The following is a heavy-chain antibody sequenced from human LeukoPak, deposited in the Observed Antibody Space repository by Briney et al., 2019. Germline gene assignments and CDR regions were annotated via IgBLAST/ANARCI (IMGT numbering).Heavy chain of an antibody. CDR2: INHSGYT. V-gene: IGHV4-34*01. J-gene: IGHJ4*02. CDR3: TRMTTGHDY. D-gene: IGHD4-17*01. Sequence: SETLPLTCAASGVSFNDYYWSCVRQTPGKGLEWIGEINHSGYTNDSPSLKSRVTLSIDTSRKQFSLNLRSVTVADTGIYYCTRMTTGHDYWGQGTLVTVSS. CDR1: GVSFNDYY.